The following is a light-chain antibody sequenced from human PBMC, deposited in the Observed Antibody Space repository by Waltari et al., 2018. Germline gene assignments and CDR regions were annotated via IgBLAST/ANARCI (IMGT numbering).Light chain of an antibody. J-gene: IGKJ4*02. CDR2: AAS. CDR1: QSVTTN. Sequence: TQSPATLSVSTGETATLSCRASQSVTTNLAWYQQKLGQAPRLLIFAASTRATGVPVRFSGSGSGTEFTLSISSLQSEDFAVYYCQQYDKWPPRYTFGPGTRVEIK. CDR3: QQYDKWPPRYT. V-gene: IGKV3-15*01.